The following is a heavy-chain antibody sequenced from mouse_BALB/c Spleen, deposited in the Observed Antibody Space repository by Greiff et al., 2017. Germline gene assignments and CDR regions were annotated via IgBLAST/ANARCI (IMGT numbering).Heavy chain of an antibody. CDR2: ISYSGST. CDR1: GDSITSGY. J-gene: IGHJ4*01. CDR3: ARGEGSLLRLRYAMDY. V-gene: IGHV3-8*02. Sequence: EVKLVESGPSLVKPSQTLSLTCSVTGDSITSGYWNWIRKFPGNKLEYMGYISYSGSTYYNPSLKSRISITRDTSKNQYYLQLNSVTTEDTATYYCARGEGSLLRLRYAMDYWGQGTSVTVSA. D-gene: IGHD1-2*01.